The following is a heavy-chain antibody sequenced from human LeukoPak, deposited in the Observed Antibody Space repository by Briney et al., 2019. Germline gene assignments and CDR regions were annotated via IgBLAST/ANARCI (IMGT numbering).Heavy chain of an antibody. CDR3: AKDAYGSGSYQAGY. J-gene: IGHJ4*02. V-gene: IGHV3-30-3*01. Sequence: GGSLRLSCAASGFTFSSYAMHWVRQAPGKGLEWVAVISYDGSNKYYADSVKGRFTISRDNSKNTLYLQMNSLRAEDTAVYYCAKDAYGSGSYQAGYWGQGTLVTVSS. CDR2: ISYDGSNK. D-gene: IGHD3-10*01. CDR1: GFTFSSYA.